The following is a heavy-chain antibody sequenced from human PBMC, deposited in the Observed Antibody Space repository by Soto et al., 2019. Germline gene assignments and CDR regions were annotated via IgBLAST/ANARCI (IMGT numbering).Heavy chain of an antibody. D-gene: IGHD3-9*01. V-gene: IGHV3-23*01. Sequence: GGSLRLSCAASGFTFSSYAMSWVRQAPGKGLEWVSAISGSGGSTYYADSVKGRFTISRDNSKNTLYLQMNSLRAEDTAVYYCAKHGNYDILTGYSTYSMDVWGQGTTVTAP. CDR1: GFTFSSYA. CDR3: AKHGNYDILTGYSTYSMDV. J-gene: IGHJ6*02. CDR2: ISGSGGST.